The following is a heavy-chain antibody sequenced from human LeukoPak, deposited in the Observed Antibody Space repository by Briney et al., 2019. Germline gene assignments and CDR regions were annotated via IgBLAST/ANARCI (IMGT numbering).Heavy chain of an antibody. J-gene: IGHJ4*02. CDR1: GFTFRTYW. CDR3: ASGLELDY. V-gene: IGHV3-74*01. Sequence: GGSLRLSCAASGFTFRTYWMHWVRQAPGKGLVWVSHINTDGRTTTYADSVKGRFSISRDNAKNSLYLQMNSLRAEDTAVYYCASGLELDYWGQGTLVTVSS. CDR2: INTDGRTT.